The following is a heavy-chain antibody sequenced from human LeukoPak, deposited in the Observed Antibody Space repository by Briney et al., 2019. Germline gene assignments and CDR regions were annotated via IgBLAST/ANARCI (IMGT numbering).Heavy chain of an antibody. CDR3: ARDGDILTGYYPDY. CDR2: ISYDGSNK. Sequence: PGRSLRLSCAASGFTFSSYAMHWVRQAPGKGLEWVAVISYDGSNKYYADSVKGRFTISRDNSKKNLYLQMNSLRAEDTAVYYCARDGDILTGYYPDYWGQGTLVTVSS. J-gene: IGHJ4*02. V-gene: IGHV3-30-3*01. D-gene: IGHD3-9*01. CDR1: GFTFSSYA.